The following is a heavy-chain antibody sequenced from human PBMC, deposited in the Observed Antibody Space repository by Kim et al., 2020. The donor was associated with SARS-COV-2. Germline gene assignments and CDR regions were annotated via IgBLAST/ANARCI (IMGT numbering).Heavy chain of an antibody. Sequence: SETLSLTCSLSDFSISATPYHWGWIRQTPGKGLEWIGSISFSGSTYYKSSLTSRVTISVDTSMNQFSLRLTSVTAADTAVYYCARHRSIGMTASVGPFDYCGQGTRVTV. J-gene: IGHJ4*02. V-gene: IGHV4-39*01. CDR2: ISFSGST. CDR3: ARHRSIGMTASVGPFDY. D-gene: IGHD2-21*02. CDR1: DFSISATPYH.